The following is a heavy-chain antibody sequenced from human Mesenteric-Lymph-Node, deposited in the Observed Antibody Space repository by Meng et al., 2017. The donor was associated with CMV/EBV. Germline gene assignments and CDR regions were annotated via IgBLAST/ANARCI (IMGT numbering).Heavy chain of an antibody. CDR3: ARVDCSSSNCYIDY. D-gene: IGHD2-2*01. CDR2: IYYSGST. CDR1: GGSNSSYY. J-gene: IGHJ4*02. V-gene: IGHV4-59*08. Sequence: SETLSLTCTVSGGSNSSYYWSWIRQPPGKGLEWIGYIYYSGSTNYNPSLKSRVTISVDTSKNQLSLRLRSVTAADTAVYYCARVDCSSSNCYIDYWGQGTLVTVSS.